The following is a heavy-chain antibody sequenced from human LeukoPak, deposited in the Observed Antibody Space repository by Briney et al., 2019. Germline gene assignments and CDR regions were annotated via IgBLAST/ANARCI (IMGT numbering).Heavy chain of an antibody. V-gene: IGHV4-38-2*02. Sequence: SETLPLTCTVSGYSISSGYYWGWIRQPPGKGLEWIGSIYHSGSTYYNPSLKSRVTISVDTSKNQFSLKLSSVTAADTAVYYCARDQGFGELIMDVWGKGTTVTISS. D-gene: IGHD3-10*01. CDR1: GYSISSGYY. CDR2: IYHSGST. CDR3: ARDQGFGELIMDV. J-gene: IGHJ6*03.